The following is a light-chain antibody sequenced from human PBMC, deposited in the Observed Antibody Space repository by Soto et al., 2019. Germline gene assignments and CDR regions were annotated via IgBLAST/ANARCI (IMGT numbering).Light chain of an antibody. CDR3: SSYTSSSTLV. CDR1: SSDVGAYNF. J-gene: IGLJ1*01. CDR2: EVS. Sequence: QSALTQPASVSGSPGQSISISCTGTSSDVGAYNFVSWYQQHPGKAPKLMIYEVSNRPSGVSNRFSGSQSGNTASLTISGLQAEDEADYYCSSYTSSSTLVFGSGTKLT. V-gene: IGLV2-14*01.